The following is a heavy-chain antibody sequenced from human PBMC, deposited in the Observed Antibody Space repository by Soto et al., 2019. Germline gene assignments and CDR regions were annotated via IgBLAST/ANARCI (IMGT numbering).Heavy chain of an antibody. Sequence: PSETLPLTCTVSGGSVSSGNYYWSWIRQPPGEGLEWIGYFYYTGSINYNPSLKSRVTISIDASKNQFSLRLSSVTAADTAVYYCARSMFYSDGSNYSPFDYWGQRTLVTVSS. CDR3: ARSMFYSDGSNYSPFDY. V-gene: IGHV4-61*01. CDR2: FYYTGSI. D-gene: IGHD3-22*01. J-gene: IGHJ4*02. CDR1: GGSVSSGNYY.